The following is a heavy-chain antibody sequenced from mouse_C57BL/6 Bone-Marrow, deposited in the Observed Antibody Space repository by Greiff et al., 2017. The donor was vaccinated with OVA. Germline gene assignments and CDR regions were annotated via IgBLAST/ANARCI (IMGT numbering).Heavy chain of an antibody. CDR2: INPSSGYT. CDR1: GYTFTSYW. Sequence: VQLQQSGAELAKPGASVKLSCKASGYTFTSYWMHWVKQRPGQGLEWIGDINPSSGYTKYNQKFKDKATLTADKSSSTAYMELSSLTYEDAAVYYCARMRLWDYAMDYWGQGTSVTVSS. J-gene: IGHJ4*01. CDR3: ARMRLWDYAMDY. V-gene: IGHV1-7*01.